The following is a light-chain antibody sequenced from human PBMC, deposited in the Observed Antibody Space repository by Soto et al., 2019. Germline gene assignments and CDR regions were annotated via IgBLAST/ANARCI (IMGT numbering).Light chain of an antibody. CDR2: GAS. J-gene: IGKJ2*01. Sequence: EIVLTQSPGTLSLSPGQRATLSCRASQSVSRSYLAWYQQKPGQAPRLLIYGASSRATGIPDRFSGSGSGTDFSLSISRLEPEDFVVYYCQQYDSSPYTFGPGTNLEIK. V-gene: IGKV3-20*01. CDR3: QQYDSSPYT. CDR1: QSVSRSY.